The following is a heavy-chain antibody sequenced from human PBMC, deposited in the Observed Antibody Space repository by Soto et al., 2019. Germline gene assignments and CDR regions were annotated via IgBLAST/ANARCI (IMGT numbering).Heavy chain of an antibody. Sequence: SQPLSLTCTVSGSSSVGSGYSRGWVRQTPRKRLVWIASFYYSESTHYNPSLKSRVTISVDTSKNQFSLILTSVTAADTAVYYCARLGGHCSSSSCFGFYVMDVWGQGTTVTVSS. D-gene: IGHD2-2*01. V-gene: IGHV4-39*01. J-gene: IGHJ6*02. CDR2: FYYSEST. CDR1: GSSSVGSGYS. CDR3: ARLGGHCSSSSCFGFYVMDV.